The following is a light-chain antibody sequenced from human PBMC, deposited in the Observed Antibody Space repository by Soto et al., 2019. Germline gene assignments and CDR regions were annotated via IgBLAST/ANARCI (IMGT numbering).Light chain of an antibody. V-gene: IGKV3-20*01. CDR3: QQYGSSPPT. CDR2: GES. CDR1: QSISNS. J-gene: IGKJ1*01. Sequence: EIVLTQSPATLALSPGERATLSCRASQSISNSLAWYQQKPGQAPRLFIYGESTRATGIPDRFSGSGSGTEFTLTISRLQSEDFALYYCQQYGSSPPTFGQGTKVEIK.